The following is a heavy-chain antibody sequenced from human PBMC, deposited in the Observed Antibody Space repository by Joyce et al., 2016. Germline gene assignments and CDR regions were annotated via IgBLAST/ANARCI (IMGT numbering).Heavy chain of an antibody. CDR3: ARVGESSDYYGMDV. J-gene: IGHJ6*02. Sequence: QVQLQESGPGLVKPSQTLSLTCSISGGSINNGRYSWTWIRQHPGKGREGIGYIFYSGSSYYNPSLKSRVTISEDTSKNQFFLRLSSVTAADTAVYYCARVGESSDYYGMDVWGQGTTVTVSS. CDR2: IFYSGSS. D-gene: IGHD3-10*01. V-gene: IGHV4-31*03. CDR1: GGSINNGRYS.